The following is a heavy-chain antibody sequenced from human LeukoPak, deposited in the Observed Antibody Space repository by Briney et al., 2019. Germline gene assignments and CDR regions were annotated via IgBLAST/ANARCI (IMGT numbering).Heavy chain of an antibody. Sequence: GESLKISCKGSGYRFTSYWIGWVRQMLGKGLEWMGIIYPGDSDTRYSPSFQGQVTISADKSNSTAYLQWSSLKASDNAMYYCAVLFGVAAAFDYWGQGTLVTVSS. CDR3: AVLFGVAAAFDY. J-gene: IGHJ4*02. D-gene: IGHD6-13*01. V-gene: IGHV5-51*01. CDR2: IYPGDSDT. CDR1: GYRFTSYW.